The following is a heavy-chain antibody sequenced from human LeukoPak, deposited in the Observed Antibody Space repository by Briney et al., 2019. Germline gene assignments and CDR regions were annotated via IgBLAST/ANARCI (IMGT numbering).Heavy chain of an antibody. D-gene: IGHD2-21*01. J-gene: IGHJ3*02. CDR1: GFTFSAYS. CDR3: ARRGGGGRSDALDI. V-gene: IGHV3-48*02. Sequence: GGSLRLSCAASGFTFSAYSMIWVRQAPGKGLEWVSYSSTTGNTIHYADSVKGRFTVSRDNAKNSLFLQMNSLRDEDTAVYYCARRGGGGRSDALDIWGQGTMVTVSS. CDR2: SSTTGNTI.